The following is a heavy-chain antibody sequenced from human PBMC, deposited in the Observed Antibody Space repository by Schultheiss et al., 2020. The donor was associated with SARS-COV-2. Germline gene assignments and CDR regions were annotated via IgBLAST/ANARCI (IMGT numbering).Heavy chain of an antibody. CDR2: ISGSGGSI. D-gene: IGHD3-3*01. Sequence: GGSLRLSCAASGFTFSSYGMHWVRQAPGKGLEWVSAISGSGGSIYYADSVKGRFTISRDNAKNSLYLQMNSLRAEDTAVYYCARGHYDFWSGYWATGGMDVWGQGTTVTVSS. CDR3: ARGHYDFWSGYWATGGMDV. J-gene: IGHJ6*02. V-gene: IGHV3-21*01. CDR1: GFTFSSYG.